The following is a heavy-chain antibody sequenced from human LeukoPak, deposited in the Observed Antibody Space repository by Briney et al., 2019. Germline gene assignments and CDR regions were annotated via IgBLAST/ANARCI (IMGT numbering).Heavy chain of an antibody. D-gene: IGHD1-26*01. J-gene: IGHJ4*02. CDR2: ISGSGGST. CDR3: AREVSGSYFDY. V-gene: IGHV3-23*01. CDR1: GFTFSSYA. Sequence: TGGSLRLSCAASGFTFSSYAMSWVRQAPGRGLEWVSAISGSGGSTYYADSVEGRFTISRDNSKNTLYLQMNSLRAEDTAVYYCAREVSGSYFDYWGQGTLVTVSS.